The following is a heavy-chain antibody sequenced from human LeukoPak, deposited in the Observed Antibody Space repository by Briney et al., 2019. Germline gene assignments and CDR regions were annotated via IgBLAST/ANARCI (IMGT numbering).Heavy chain of an antibody. CDR2: IYYSGST. V-gene: IGHV4-59*01. J-gene: IGHJ4*02. Sequence: SETLSLTCTVSGGSISSYYWSWIRQPPGKGLEWIGYIYYSGSTNYTPSLKSRVTISVDTSKDQFSLKLSSVTAADTAVYYCARGGGSGSYYNPFDYWGQGTLVTVSS. D-gene: IGHD3-10*01. CDR1: GGSISSYY. CDR3: ARGGGSGSYYNPFDY.